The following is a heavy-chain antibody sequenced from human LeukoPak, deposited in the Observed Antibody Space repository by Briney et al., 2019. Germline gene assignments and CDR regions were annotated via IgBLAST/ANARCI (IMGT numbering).Heavy chain of an antibody. CDR2: TYYRSKWHN. V-gene: IGHV6-1*01. J-gene: IGHJ4*02. CDR3: ARGDSGFSAYYFDY. Sequence: SETLSLTCTVSGGSISSHYWNWIRQSPSRGLEWLGRTYYRSKWHNDYAVFVKSRITINPDTSKNQFSLQLNSVTPEDTAVYYCARGDSGFSAYYFDYWGQGTLVTVSS. CDR1: GGSISSHY. D-gene: IGHD6-25*01.